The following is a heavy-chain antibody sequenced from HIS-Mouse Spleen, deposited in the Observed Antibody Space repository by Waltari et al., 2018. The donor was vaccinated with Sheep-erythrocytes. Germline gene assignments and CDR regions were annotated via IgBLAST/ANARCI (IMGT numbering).Heavy chain of an antibody. Sequence: QVQLQKSGPGLVKPSQPLSLTCTVSAGSISSGDYYWSWIHHPPGKGLGWIGYIYYSGSTYYNPSLKSRVTTSVDTSKNQFSLKLSSVTAADTAVYYCARAPYYYDSSGYYYFDYWGQGTLVTVSS. CDR3: ARAPYYYDSSGYYYFDY. J-gene: IGHJ4*02. CDR1: AGSISSGDYY. D-gene: IGHD3-22*01. CDR2: IYYSGST. V-gene: IGHV4-30-4*01.